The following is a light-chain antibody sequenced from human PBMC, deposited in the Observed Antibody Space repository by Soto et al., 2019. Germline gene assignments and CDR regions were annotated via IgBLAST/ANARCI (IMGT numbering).Light chain of an antibody. CDR3: QQSYTAPLT. J-gene: IGKJ4*01. CDR1: QSISTY. CDR2: AAS. Sequence: DIQMTHSPSSLSASVGDIVTITCRASQSISTYLNWYQQKPGKAPNLLIFAASTLQSGVPSRFSGSGSGTDFTLTIRSLQPEDFATYYCQQSYTAPLTFGGGTKVDIK. V-gene: IGKV1-39*01.